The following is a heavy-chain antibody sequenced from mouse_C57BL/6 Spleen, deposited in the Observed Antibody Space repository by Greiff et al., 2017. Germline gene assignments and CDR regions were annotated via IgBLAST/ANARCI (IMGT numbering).Heavy chain of an antibody. Sequence: VKLMESGAELARPGASVKMSCKASGYTFTSYTMHWVKPRPGQGLEWIGYINPSSGYTKYNQTFKDKATLTADKSSSTAYLQLSSLTSEDSAVDYWARADGYYVAYWGQGTLVTVAA. V-gene: IGHV1-4*01. CDR1: GYTFTSYT. D-gene: IGHD2-3*01. CDR3: ARADGYYVAY. CDR2: INPSSGYT. J-gene: IGHJ3*01.